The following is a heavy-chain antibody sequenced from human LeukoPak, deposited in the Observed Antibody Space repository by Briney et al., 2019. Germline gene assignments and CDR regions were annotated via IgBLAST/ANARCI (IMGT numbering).Heavy chain of an antibody. J-gene: IGHJ3*01. CDR3: VVVVEPPDSDGFDV. Sequence: HPGGSLRLSCAAPGSTFGNSWVHWVRHAPGKGLVWVSLINADGSTTTYADSVKGRFTISRDNARNTVSLQMNSLTIEDTAVYYCVVVVEPPDSDGFDVWGQGTMITVSS. V-gene: IGHV3-74*01. CDR1: GSTFGNSW. CDR2: INADGSTT. D-gene: IGHD1-14*01.